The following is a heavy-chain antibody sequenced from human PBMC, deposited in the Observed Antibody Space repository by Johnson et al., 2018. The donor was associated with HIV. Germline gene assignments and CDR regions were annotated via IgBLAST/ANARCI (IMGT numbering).Heavy chain of an antibody. CDR2: IRSKANSYAT. CDR1: GFIFSSYA. CDR3: TRRGYYDSSGYAFDI. J-gene: IGHJ3*02. D-gene: IGHD3-22*01. Sequence: VQLVESGGGVVQTGRSLRLSCAASGFIFSSYAMHWVRQASGKGLEWVGRIRSKANSYATASAASVKGRFTISRDDSKNTAYLQMNSLKTEDTAVYYCTRRGYYDSSGYAFDIWGQGTMVTVSS. V-gene: IGHV3-73*01.